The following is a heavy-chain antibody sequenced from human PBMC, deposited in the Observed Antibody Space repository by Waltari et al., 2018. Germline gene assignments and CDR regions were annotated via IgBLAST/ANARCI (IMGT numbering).Heavy chain of an antibody. CDR2: MNPNSGNT. D-gene: IGHD3-10*01. CDR1: GYPFPSYG. CDR3: ARLWFGELGDYYGMDV. V-gene: IGHV1-8*01. J-gene: IGHJ6*02. Sequence: QVQLVQSGAEVTKPGASVKVSCTASGYPFPSYGINWVRQATGQGLEWMGWMNPNSGNTGYAQKFQGRVTMTRNTSISTAYMELSSLRSEDTAVYYCARLWFGELGDYYGMDVWGQGTTVTVSS.